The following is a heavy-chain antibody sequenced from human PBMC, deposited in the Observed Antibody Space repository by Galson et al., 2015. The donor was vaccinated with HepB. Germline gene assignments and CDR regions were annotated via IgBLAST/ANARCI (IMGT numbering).Heavy chain of an antibody. CDR2: INPNTGGT. J-gene: IGHJ3*02. Sequence: SVKVSCKASGYTFTAYYLQWVRQAPGQGLEWMGRINPNTGGTDYAQKFQGRVTMTRDTSISTAYMDLKRLRSDDTALYFCAFRFANYSDAFDIWGQGTVVTVSS. CDR3: AFRFANYSDAFDI. V-gene: IGHV1-2*06. D-gene: IGHD3-10*01. CDR1: GYTFTAYY.